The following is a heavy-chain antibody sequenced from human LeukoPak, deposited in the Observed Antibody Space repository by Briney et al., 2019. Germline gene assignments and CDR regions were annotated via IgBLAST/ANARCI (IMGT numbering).Heavy chain of an antibody. D-gene: IGHD7-27*01. CDR3: ARESITGDRDFDY. V-gene: IGHV3-48*01. CDR2: ISSGSRTI. CDR1: GFTFSSYS. J-gene: IGHJ4*02. Sequence: PGGSLRLSCAASGFTFSSYSMNWVRQAPGRWLEWVSYISSGSRTIFYGDSVKGRFTISRDNAKNSLYLLMNSLRADDTAVYYCARESITGDRDFDYWGQGTLITVSS.